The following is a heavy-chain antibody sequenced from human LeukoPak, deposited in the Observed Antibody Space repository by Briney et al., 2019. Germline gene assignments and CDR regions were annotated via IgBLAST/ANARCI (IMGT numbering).Heavy chain of an antibody. D-gene: IGHD3-9*01. CDR2: IYYSGST. Sequence: GSLRLSCAASGFTFSSYSMNWVRQAPGKGLEWIGSIYYSGSTYYNPSLKSRVTISVDTSKNQFSLKLSSVTAADMAVYYCARHVSRYFDWLSPQYFDYWGQGTLVTVSS. J-gene: IGHJ4*02. CDR1: GFTFSSYSMN. V-gene: IGHV4-39*01. CDR3: ARHVSRYFDWLSPQYFDY.